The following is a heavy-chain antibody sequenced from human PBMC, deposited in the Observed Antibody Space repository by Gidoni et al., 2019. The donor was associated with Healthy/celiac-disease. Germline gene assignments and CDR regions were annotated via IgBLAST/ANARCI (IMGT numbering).Heavy chain of an antibody. CDR3: ARVAGWLVQGGWFDP. D-gene: IGHD6-19*01. CDR2: ISAYKGNT. J-gene: IGHJ5*02. CDR1: GYTFTRSG. Sequence: QLAQSGAEVKKPGASVNVSCKASGYTFTRSGISWVRQAPGQGSEWMGWISAYKGNTKYAQKLQGRVTMTTDTSTSTECMELRSLGSDDTAVYYCARVAGWLVQGGWFDPWGQGTLVTVSS. V-gene: IGHV1-18*04.